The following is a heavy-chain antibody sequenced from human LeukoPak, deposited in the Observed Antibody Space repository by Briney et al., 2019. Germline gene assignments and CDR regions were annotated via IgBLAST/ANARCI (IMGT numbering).Heavy chain of an antibody. CDR3: ARDASYIDY. V-gene: IGHV5-51*01. CDR2: IYPGDSET. J-gene: IGHJ4*02. CDR1: GYSFPMYW. Sequence: GESLRISCKGSGYSFPMYWIARVRQMPGKGLEWMGIIYPGDSETRYSPSFQGQVTISADKSITTAYLQWSSLKASDTAIYYCARDASYIDYWGQGTLVTVSS.